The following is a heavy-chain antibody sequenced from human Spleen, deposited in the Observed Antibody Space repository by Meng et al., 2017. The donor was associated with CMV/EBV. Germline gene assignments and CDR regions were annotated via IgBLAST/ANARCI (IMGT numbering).Heavy chain of an antibody. J-gene: IGHJ6*02. CDR2: MNPNSGDT. Sequence: ASVKVSCKASGYTFTGYYIHWVRQAPGQGLEWMGWMNPNSGDTNYAQKFQGRVTMTRDTSISTAYMELSRLSSDDTAVYYCARAAYCSGIGCFYGLDVWGRGTTVTVSS. D-gene: IGHD2-15*01. CDR3: ARAAYCSGIGCFYGLDV. V-gene: IGHV1-2*02. CDR1: GYTFTGYY.